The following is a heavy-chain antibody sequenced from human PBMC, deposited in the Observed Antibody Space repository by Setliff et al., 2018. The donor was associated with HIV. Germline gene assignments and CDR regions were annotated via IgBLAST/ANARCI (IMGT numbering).Heavy chain of an antibody. CDR1: GYSFTNHY. J-gene: IGHJ5*02. CDR3: ARDRGSGWGYNWFDP. Sequence: ASVKVSCKPSGYSFTNHYMHWVRQAPGQGLEWMGVINPTGGSTRNTQKFQGRVAMTRDTSTSTVYMELSSLRSEDTAVYYCARDRGSGWGYNWFDPWGQGTLVTVS. V-gene: IGHV1-46*01. D-gene: IGHD6-19*01. CDR2: INPTGGST.